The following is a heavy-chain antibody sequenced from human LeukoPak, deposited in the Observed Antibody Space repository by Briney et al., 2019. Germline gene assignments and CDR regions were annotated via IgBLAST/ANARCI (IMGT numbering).Heavy chain of an antibody. CDR3: ARAFLWFGELYVAHWYFDL. J-gene: IGHJ2*01. CDR1: GFTFSNYA. CDR2: ITSGRSTI. V-gene: IGHV3-48*03. D-gene: IGHD3-10*01. Sequence: GGSLRLSCAASGFTFSNYAMNWVRQAPGKGLEWVSYITSGRSTIYYADSVKGRFAISRDNAKNSLYLQMNSLRAEDAAVYYCARAFLWFGELYVAHWYFDLWGRGTLVTVSS.